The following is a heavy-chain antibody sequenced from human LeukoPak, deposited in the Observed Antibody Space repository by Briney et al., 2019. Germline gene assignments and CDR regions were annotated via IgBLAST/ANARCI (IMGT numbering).Heavy chain of an antibody. V-gene: IGHV3-53*01. CDR2: IYSGGST. CDR1: GFTVSSNY. J-gene: IGHJ6*03. D-gene: IGHD3-10*01. Sequence: GGSLRLSCTVSGFTVSSNYMSWVRQAPGKGLEWVSVIYSGGSTYYAGSVKGRFTISRDNSKNTLYLQMNSLRAEDTAVYYCARVLSGRGSLYSYYYYMDVWGKGTTVTISS. CDR3: ARVLSGRGSLYSYYYYMDV.